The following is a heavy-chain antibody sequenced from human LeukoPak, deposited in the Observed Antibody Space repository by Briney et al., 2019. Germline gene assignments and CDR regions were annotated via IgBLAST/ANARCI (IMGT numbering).Heavy chain of an antibody. D-gene: IGHD4-17*01. CDR2: ISTYNDNT. J-gene: IGHJ4*02. Sequence: ASVKVSCKASGYPFTSYGFSWVRQASGQGLEWMGRISTYNDNTHYAQKLQGRVTMTTDTSTSTAYMELRSLRSDDTAVYYCARDGDYGDYFDYCGQGTLVTVSS. CDR3: ARDGDYGDYFDY. V-gene: IGHV1-18*04. CDR1: GYPFTSYG.